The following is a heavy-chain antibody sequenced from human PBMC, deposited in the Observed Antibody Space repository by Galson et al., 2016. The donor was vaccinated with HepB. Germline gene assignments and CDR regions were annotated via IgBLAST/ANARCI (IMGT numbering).Heavy chain of an antibody. D-gene: IGHD2-15*01. CDR1: GYSFTIYD. CDR2: MNPNGGDT. J-gene: IGHJ4*02. CDR3: ARGPGYPIFYFDD. Sequence: SVKVSCKASGYSFTIYDINWVRQAPGLGPEWMGWMNPNGGDTGYAQKFQGRVTMTRNTSISTAYMELSSLKSEDTAVYYCARGPGYPIFYFDDWGQGTLVTVSS. V-gene: IGHV1-8*01.